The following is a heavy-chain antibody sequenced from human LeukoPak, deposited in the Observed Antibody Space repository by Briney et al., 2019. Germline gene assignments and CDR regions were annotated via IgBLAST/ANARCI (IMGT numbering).Heavy chain of an antibody. CDR3: ARDRAPYDILTSYFFLLWAFDI. CDR1: GLTFSSYG. Sequence: PGGSLRLSCAASGLTFSSYGMHWVRQAPGKGLEWVAVIWYDGSNKYYADSVKGRFTISRDNSKNTLYLQMNSLRAEDTAVYYCARDRAPYDILTSYFFLLWAFDIWGQGTMVTVSS. J-gene: IGHJ3*02. CDR2: IWYDGSNK. D-gene: IGHD3-9*01. V-gene: IGHV3-33*01.